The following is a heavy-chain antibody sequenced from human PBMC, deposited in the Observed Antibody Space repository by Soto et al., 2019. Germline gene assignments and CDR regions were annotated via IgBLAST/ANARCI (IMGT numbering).Heavy chain of an antibody. V-gene: IGHV4-59*08. CDR2: IYYSGST. CDR1: GGSISNYY. D-gene: IGHD3-22*01. Sequence: SETLSLTCAVSGGSISNYYWSWIRQPPGKGLEWIGYIYYSGSTNYNPSLKSRVTISVDTSKNHFSLKLSSVTAADTAVYYCARYDSSGYKGMDVWGQGTTVTVSS. CDR3: ARYDSSGYKGMDV. J-gene: IGHJ6*02.